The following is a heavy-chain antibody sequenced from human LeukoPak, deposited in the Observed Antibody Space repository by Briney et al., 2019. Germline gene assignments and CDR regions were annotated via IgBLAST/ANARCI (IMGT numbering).Heavy chain of an antibody. CDR1: GVSFSSYY. Sequence: SETLSLTCTVSGVSFSSYYWSWIRQSPGKGLEWIGYIYHRGNTKYNPSLKSRVTMSVDASKNQFSLRLRFVTAADTAVYYCARGYRGGFDPWGQGTLVTVSS. V-gene: IGHV4-59*01. CDR3: ARGYRGGFDP. D-gene: IGHD5-18*01. J-gene: IGHJ5*02. CDR2: IYHRGNT.